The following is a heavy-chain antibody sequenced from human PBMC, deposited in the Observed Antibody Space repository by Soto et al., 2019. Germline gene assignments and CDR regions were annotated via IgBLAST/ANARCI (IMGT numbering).Heavy chain of an antibody. CDR3: AKHLEDFYFGLDA. J-gene: IGHJ6*02. Sequence: GASLKISCRGSGYSFVTFWITWVRQMPGKGLEWMGRIDPADSYARYSPSFEGHVTMSVDRSINTAYLQWSSLKASDSAIYYCAKHLEDFYFGLDAWGQGTAATV. CDR1: GYSFVTFW. V-gene: IGHV5-10-1*01. CDR2: IDPADSYA.